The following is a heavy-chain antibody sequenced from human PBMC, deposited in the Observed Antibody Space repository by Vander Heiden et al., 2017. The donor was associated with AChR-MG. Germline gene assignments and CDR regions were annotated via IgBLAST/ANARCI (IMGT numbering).Heavy chain of an antibody. V-gene: IGHV3-30-3*01. D-gene: IGHD6-19*01. Sequence: QAQLVEVGGGVVQPGRPLRLPCAPSGLPSGGDAMHWVRQAAGKGLEWVAVISYDGSNKYYADSVKGRFTISRDNSKNTLYLQMNSLRAEDTAVYYCARERVAVSTGYFDLWGRGTLVTVSS. CDR1: GLPSGGDA. J-gene: IGHJ2*01. CDR2: ISYDGSNK. CDR3: ARERVAVSTGYFDL.